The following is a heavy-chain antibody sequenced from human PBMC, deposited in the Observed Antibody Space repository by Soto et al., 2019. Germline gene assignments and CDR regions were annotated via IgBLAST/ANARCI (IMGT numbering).Heavy chain of an antibody. Sequence: QVHLQESGPGLVKPSETLSLTCAISGDSIGNFYWSWIRQPAGKGLESLGRLSASGRTNYSPSLQSRVTMSLDRSKNRFSLRLTSVSAADTAVYFCARGMGRCFDLWGRGTLVTVSS. CDR2: LSASGRT. CDR3: ARGMGRCFDL. V-gene: IGHV4-4*07. J-gene: IGHJ2*01. CDR1: GDSIGNFY. D-gene: IGHD2-8*01.